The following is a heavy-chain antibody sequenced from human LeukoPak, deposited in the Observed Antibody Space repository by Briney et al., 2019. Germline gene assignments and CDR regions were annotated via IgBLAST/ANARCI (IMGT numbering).Heavy chain of an antibody. CDR3: ASHAKYSDTRYFDY. CDR2: IKGDGSEK. V-gene: IGHV3-7*01. J-gene: IGHJ4*02. D-gene: IGHD6-6*01. Sequence: GESLRLSCAASGFTFSSYWMSWVRQAPGKGLEWVANIKGDGSEKYYVDSVKGRFTISRDNAKNSLYLQMNSLRAEDTAVYYCASHAKYSDTRYFDYWGQGTLVTVSS. CDR1: GFTFSSYW.